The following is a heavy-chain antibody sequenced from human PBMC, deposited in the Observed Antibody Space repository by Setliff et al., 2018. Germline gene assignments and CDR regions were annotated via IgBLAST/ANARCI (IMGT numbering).Heavy chain of an antibody. D-gene: IGHD2-15*01. CDR3: VRDRWKVVVNRGDDAFDL. CDR1: GFTFDVSG. Sequence: PGGSLRLSCGTSGFTFDVSGMSWVRQAPGKGLEWVANIKEDGSEKYYVDSVKGRFTISRDNAKNSLDLQMDSLRAEDTAVYYCVRDRWKVVVNRGDDAFDLWGQGTMVTVSS. V-gene: IGHV3-7*01. CDR2: IKEDGSEK. J-gene: IGHJ3*01.